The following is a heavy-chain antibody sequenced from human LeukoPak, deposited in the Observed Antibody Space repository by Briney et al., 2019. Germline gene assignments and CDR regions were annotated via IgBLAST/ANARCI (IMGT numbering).Heavy chain of an antibody. V-gene: IGHV1-2*02. CDR2: INPNSGGT. D-gene: IGHD5/OR15-5a*01. Sequence: GASVTLSFKSSGYTFTVYYMHWVRQAPGQGLEWMGWINPNSGGTNYAQKFQGRVTMTRDTSISTAYMELSSLTSDDTAVYYCAKQIMSGGYWGQGTLVTVSS. J-gene: IGHJ4*02. CDR3: AKQIMSGGY. CDR1: GYTFTVYY.